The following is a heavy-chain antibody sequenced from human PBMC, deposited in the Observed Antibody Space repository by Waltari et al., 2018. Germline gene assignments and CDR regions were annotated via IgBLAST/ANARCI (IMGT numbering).Heavy chain of an antibody. V-gene: IGHV1-8*01. CDR2: MNPNSGNT. CDR1: GYTFTSYD. CDR3: ARSSPPGVGVKFDY. Sequence: QVQLVQSGAEVKKPGASVKVSYKASGYTFTSYDINWVRQATGQGLEWMGWMNPNSGNTGYAQKFQGRVTMTRNTSISTAYMELSSLRSEDTAVYYCARSSPPGVGVKFDYWGQGTLVTVSS. J-gene: IGHJ4*02. D-gene: IGHD1-26*01.